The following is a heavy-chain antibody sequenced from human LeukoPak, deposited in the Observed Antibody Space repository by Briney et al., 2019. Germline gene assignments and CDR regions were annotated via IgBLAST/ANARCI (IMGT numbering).Heavy chain of an antibody. CDR3: AREAGGSSY. D-gene: IGHD1-26*01. CDR1: GGTFSRYA. V-gene: IGHV1-69*05. CDR2: IIPIFGTA. J-gene: IGHJ4*02. Sequence: SVKVSCKASGGTFSRYAISWVRQAPGQGLEWMGGIIPIFGTANHAQKFQGRVTMTTDTSTSTVYMELRSLRSDDTAVYYCAREAGGSSYWGQGTLVTVSS.